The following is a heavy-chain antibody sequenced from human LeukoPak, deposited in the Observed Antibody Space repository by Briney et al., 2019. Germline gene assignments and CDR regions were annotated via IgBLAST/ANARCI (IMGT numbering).Heavy chain of an antibody. J-gene: IGHJ4*02. Sequence: GGSLRLPYAASGFTFSSYRMHWVRQAPGKGLVWVSRINSDGSSTSYADSVKGRFTISRDNAQNTLYLQMNSLRAEDTAVYYCARETTTYDYWGQGDLVTVSS. V-gene: IGHV3-74*01. CDR1: GFTFSSYR. CDR2: INSDGSST. CDR3: ARETTTYDY. D-gene: IGHD4-17*01.